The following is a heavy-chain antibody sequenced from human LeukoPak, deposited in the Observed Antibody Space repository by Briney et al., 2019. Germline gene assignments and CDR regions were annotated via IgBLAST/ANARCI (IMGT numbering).Heavy chain of an antibody. CDR3: ARLGTIFGVVIDIRAFDY. CDR1: GFTFSSYW. D-gene: IGHD3-3*01. Sequence: GGSLRLSCAASGFTFSSYWMSWVRQAPGKGLEWVANIKQDGSEKYYVDSVKGRFTISRDNAKNSLYLQMNSLRAEDTAVYYCARLGTIFGVVIDIRAFDYWGQGTLVTVSS. V-gene: IGHV3-7*01. CDR2: IKQDGSEK. J-gene: IGHJ4*02.